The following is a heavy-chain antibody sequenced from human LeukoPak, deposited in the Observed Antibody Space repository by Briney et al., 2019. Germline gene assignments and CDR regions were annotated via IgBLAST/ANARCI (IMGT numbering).Heavy chain of an antibody. D-gene: IGHD5-12*01. CDR1: GFTFSRYW. CDR3: ARLGYSAYETYYFDY. V-gene: IGHV3-7*04. J-gene: IGHJ4*02. CDR2: INQDGSGT. Sequence: GGSLRLSCAASGFTFSRYWMSWVREAPGKGLEWVAHINQDGSGTYYVDSVKGRFTISRDNAKNSLFLQMNSLRVEDTAVYYCARLGYSAYETYYFDYWGQGSLVTVSS.